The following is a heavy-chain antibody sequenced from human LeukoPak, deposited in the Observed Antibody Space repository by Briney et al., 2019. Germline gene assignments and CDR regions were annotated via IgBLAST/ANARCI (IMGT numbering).Heavy chain of an antibody. CDR1: GFTFNTYA. CDR3: ARDRSSGLWPPTTYYFDY. J-gene: IGHJ4*02. CDR2: IWYDGSSK. V-gene: IGHV3-33*08. Sequence: GRSLRLSCAASGFTFNTYAIHWVRQAPGKGLEWVAVIWYDGSSKYYADSVKGRFTISRDNSKNTLYLQMNSLRAEDTAVYYCARDRSSGLWPPTTYYFDYWGQGTLVTVSS. D-gene: IGHD5-18*01.